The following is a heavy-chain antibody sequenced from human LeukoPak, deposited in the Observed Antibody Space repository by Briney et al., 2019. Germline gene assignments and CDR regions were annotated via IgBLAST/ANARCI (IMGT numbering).Heavy chain of an antibody. CDR1: GYILTSYG. Sequence: ASVKVSRKASGYILTSYGISWVRQPPGQGLEWMGWISAYNGNTNYAQKLQSRVTITTDTSASTAYMELRSLRSDYTAVYDCARDPGPTTVTTTRIDYWGQGTLVTASS. CDR2: ISAYNGNT. D-gene: IGHD4-17*01. V-gene: IGHV1-18*01. CDR3: ARDPGPTTVTTTRIDY. J-gene: IGHJ4*02.